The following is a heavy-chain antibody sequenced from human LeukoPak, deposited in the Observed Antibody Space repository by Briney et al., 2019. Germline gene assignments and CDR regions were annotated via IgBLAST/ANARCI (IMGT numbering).Heavy chain of an antibody. CDR2: IYHSGST. CDR3: ATSSRTYGSGSYSRFDY. V-gene: IGHV4-38-2*02. Sequence: SETLSLTCTVSGYSISSGYYWGWIRQPPGKGLGWIGSIYHSGSTYYNPSLKSRVTISVDTSKNQFSLKLSSVTAADTALYYCATSSRTYGSGSYSRFDYWGQGTLVTVSS. J-gene: IGHJ4*02. CDR1: GYSISSGYY. D-gene: IGHD3-10*01.